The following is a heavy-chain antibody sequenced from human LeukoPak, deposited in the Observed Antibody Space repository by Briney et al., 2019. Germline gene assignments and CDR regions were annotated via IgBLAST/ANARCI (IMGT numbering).Heavy chain of an antibody. D-gene: IGHD3-3*01. Sequence: GESLKISCKGSGYTFSSYWIGWVRQMPGKGLEWMGIIYPGDSDTIYSPSFRGQVTISADKSADITYLQWASLKASDSGTYYCARQGYDYHYYYMAVWGKGTTVTVSS. CDR3: ARQGYDYHYYYMAV. CDR1: GYTFSSYW. V-gene: IGHV5-51*01. J-gene: IGHJ6*03. CDR2: IYPGDSDT.